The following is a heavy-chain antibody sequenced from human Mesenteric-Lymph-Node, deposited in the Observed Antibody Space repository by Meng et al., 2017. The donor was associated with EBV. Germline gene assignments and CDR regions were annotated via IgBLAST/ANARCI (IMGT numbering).Heavy chain of an antibody. CDR1: GGSFSGYY. CDR2: INYFGST. Sequence: QGQRQRWGAGLLKPSETLALTCAVSGGSFSGYYWSWIRQPPGKGLEWVGEINYFGSTNYNPSLESRVTISVDTSKNQFSLKLSSVTAADTAVYYCARGGYYYDSSGQLDYWGQGTLVTVSS. D-gene: IGHD3-22*01. CDR3: ARGGYYYDSSGQLDY. V-gene: IGHV4-34*01. J-gene: IGHJ4*02.